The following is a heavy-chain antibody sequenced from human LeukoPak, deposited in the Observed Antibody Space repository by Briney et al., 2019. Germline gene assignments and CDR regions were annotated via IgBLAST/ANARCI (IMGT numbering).Heavy chain of an antibody. CDR3: ARLYSSSSPFDY. CDR1: GGSISSGDYY. D-gene: IGHD6-6*01. J-gene: IGHJ4*02. V-gene: IGHV4-30-4*01. CDR2: IYYSGST. Sequence: SETLSLTCTVSGGSISSGDYYWSWIRQPPGKGLEWIGYIYYSGSTNYNPSLKSRVTISVDTSKNQFSLKLSSVTAADTAVYYCARLYSSSSPFDYWGQGTLVTVSS.